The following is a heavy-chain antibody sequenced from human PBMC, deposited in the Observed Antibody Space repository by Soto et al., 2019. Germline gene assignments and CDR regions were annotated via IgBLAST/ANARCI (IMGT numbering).Heavy chain of an antibody. CDR2: ISSSSSYI. Sequence: EVQLVESGGGLVKPGGSLRLSCAASGFTFSSYSMNWVRQAPGKGLEWVSSISSSSSYIYYADSVKGRFTISRDNAKNSLYLQMNSLRAEDTAVYYCATTTVTTRHWYFDLWGRGTLVTVSS. V-gene: IGHV3-21*01. CDR3: ATTTVTTRHWYFDL. CDR1: GFTFSSYS. J-gene: IGHJ2*01. D-gene: IGHD4-17*01.